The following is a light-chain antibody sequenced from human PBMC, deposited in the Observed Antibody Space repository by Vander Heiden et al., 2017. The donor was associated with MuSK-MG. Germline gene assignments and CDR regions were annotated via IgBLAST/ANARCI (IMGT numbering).Light chain of an antibody. Sequence: DIQMTQSPSSLSASVGDRVTITCRASQSISSYLNWYQQKPGKAPRLLIYAASTLQSGVPSRFSGSGSGTDFPLTISSLQPEDFATYHCQQTYRAPPTFGQGTKVEIK. J-gene: IGKJ1*01. V-gene: IGKV1-39*01. CDR1: QSISSY. CDR2: AAS. CDR3: QQTYRAPPT.